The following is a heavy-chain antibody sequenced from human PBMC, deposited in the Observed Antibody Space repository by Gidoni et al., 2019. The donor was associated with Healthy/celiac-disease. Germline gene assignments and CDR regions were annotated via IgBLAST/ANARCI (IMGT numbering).Heavy chain of an antibody. CDR1: GYTFTSYE. D-gene: IGHD6-13*01. CDR3: AREAATWAYWFDP. CDR2: MNPNSGNT. Sequence: QVQLVQSGAEMQTPGASVKVSCTASGYTFTSYEINWVRQATGQGIEWMGWMNPNSGNTGYEQKFQGRVTMTRNTSISTAYMELSSLRSEETAVYYCAREAATWAYWFDPWGQGTLVTVSS. V-gene: IGHV1-8*01. J-gene: IGHJ5*02.